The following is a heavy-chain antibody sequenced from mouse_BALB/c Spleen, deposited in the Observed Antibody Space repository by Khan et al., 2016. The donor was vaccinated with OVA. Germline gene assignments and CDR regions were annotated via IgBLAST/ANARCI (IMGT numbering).Heavy chain of an antibody. J-gene: IGHJ3*01. Sequence: EVKLLESGPDLMKPGASLKISCKASGYSFTSYYIHWVVQSHGKSLEWIGYIDPFSGGTTYNQKFKGKATLTVDKSSSTAYLHLSSLTSEDSAVYYCTRHGYVAWFTYWGQGTLVTVSA. V-gene: IGHV1S135*01. CDR2: IDPFSGGT. D-gene: IGHD2-2*01. CDR3: TRHGYVAWFTY. CDR1: GYSFTSYY.